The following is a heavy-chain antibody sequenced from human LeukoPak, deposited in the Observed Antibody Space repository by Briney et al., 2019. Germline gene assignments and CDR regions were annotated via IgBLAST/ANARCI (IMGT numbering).Heavy chain of an antibody. D-gene: IGHD6-19*01. CDR2: ISGSGGST. V-gene: IGHV3-23*01. Sequence: GGSLRLSCAASGFTFSSYAMSWVRQAPGKGLEWVSAISGSGGSTYYADSVKGRFTISRDNSKNTLYLQMNSLRAEDTAVYYCAKDLGGKRQWLVYDHWFDPWGQGTLVTVSS. CDR1: GFTFSSYA. CDR3: AKDLGGKRQWLVYDHWFDP. J-gene: IGHJ5*02.